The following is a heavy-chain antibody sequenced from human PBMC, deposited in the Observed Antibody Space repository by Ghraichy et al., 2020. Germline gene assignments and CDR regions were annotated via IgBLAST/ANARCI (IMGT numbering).Heavy chain of an antibody. CDR3: ARGRRPPDYYGSGSQTPNFDY. CDR2: ISAYNGNT. CDR1: GYTFTSYG. J-gene: IGHJ4*02. D-gene: IGHD3-10*01. V-gene: IGHV1-18*01. Sequence: ASVKVSCKASGYTFTSYGISWVRQAPGQGLEWMGWISAYNGNTNYAQKLQGRVTMTTDTSTSTAYMELRSLRSDDTAVYYCARGRRPPDYYGSGSQTPNFDYWGQGTLVTVSS.